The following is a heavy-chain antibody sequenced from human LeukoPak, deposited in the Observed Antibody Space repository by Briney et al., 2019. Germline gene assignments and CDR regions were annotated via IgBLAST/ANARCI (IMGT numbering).Heavy chain of an antibody. CDR3: AKSGHYTPSRDYFDY. V-gene: IGHV3-30-3*02. D-gene: IGHD4-11*01. J-gene: IGHJ4*02. CDR1: GFTFNSYG. CDR2: ISYDGSNK. Sequence: GGSLRLSCAASGFTFNSYGMHWVRQAPGKGLEWVAVISYDGSNKYYADSVKGRFTISRDNAKNSLYLQMNSLRAEDTAVYYCAKSGHYTPSRDYFDYWGQGTLVTVSS.